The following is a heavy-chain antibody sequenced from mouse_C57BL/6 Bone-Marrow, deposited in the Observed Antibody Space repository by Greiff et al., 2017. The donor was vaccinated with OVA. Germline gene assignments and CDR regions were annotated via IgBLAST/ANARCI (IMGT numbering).Heavy chain of an antibody. D-gene: IGHD1-1*01. CDR3: ARHGDYGSFFDY. CDR1: GFTFSSYG. Sequence: DVKLVESGGDLVKPGGSLKLSCAASGFTFSSYGMSWVRQTPDKRLEWVATISSGGSYTYYPDSVKGRFTISRDNAKNTLYLQMSSLKSDDTAMYYCARHGDYGSFFDYWGQGTTLTVSS. V-gene: IGHV5-6*02. CDR2: ISSGGSYT. J-gene: IGHJ2*01.